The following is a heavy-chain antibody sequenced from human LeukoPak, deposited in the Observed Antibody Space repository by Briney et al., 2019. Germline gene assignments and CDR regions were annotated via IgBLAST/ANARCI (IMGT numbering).Heavy chain of an antibody. Sequence: SETLSLTCTVSGGSISSYYWSWIRQPPGKGLEWIGYIYYSGSTNYNPSLKSRVTISVDTSKNQFSLKLSSVTAADTALYYCAAGGDEFAYWGQGTLVTVSS. CDR3: AAGGDEFAY. D-gene: IGHD3-10*01. CDR1: GGSISSYY. V-gene: IGHV4-59*08. CDR2: IYYSGST. J-gene: IGHJ4*02.